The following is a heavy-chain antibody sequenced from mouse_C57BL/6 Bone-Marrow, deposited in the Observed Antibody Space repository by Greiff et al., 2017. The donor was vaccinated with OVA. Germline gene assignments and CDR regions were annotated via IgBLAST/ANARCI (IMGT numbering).Heavy chain of an antibody. CDR1: GFSFTTYA. CDR2: IRSKSNNYAT. Sequence: EVMLVESGGGLVQPKGSLKLSCAASGFSFTTYAMNWVRQAPGKGLEWVARIRSKSNNYATYYADSVKDRFTISRDESESRLYLQVNNLKTEDTARDYCVRQGVYGDFDVWGTGTTVTVS. V-gene: IGHV10-1*01. D-gene: IGHD5-1*01. J-gene: IGHJ1*03. CDR3: VRQGVYGDFDV.